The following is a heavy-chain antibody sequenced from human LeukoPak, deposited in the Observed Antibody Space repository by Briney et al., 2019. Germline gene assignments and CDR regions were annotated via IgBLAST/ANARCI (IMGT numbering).Heavy chain of an antibody. CDR1: GYTFTTYW. D-gene: IGHD6-13*01. CDR2: IYPGDSDT. J-gene: IGHJ3*02. V-gene: IGHV5-51*01. Sequence: GESLKISCKGSGYTFTTYWIVWVRQMPGKGLEWMGIIYPGDSDTRYSPSFQGQVTISADKSISTAYLQWSSLKASDTAMYYCARVSGGSSEEGAFDIWGQGTMVTVSS. CDR3: ARVSGGSSEEGAFDI.